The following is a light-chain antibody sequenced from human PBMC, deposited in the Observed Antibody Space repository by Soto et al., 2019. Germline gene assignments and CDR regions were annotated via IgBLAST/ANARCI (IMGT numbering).Light chain of an antibody. CDR1: RSNIGSNT. CDR3: EAWDDSLNGSLV. V-gene: IGLV1-44*01. CDR2: NIN. Sequence: QSVLTQAPSVSGTPGQRVTISCSGSRSNIGSNTVNWYQQLPGTAPKLLIFNINQRPSGVPDRFSGSKSGTSASLAISGLQSEDEADYYCEAWDDSLNGSLVFGGGTKLTVL. J-gene: IGLJ2*01.